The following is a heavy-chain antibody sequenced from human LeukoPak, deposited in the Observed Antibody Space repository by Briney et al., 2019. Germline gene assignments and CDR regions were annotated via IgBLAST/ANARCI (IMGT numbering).Heavy chain of an antibody. D-gene: IGHD3-22*01. V-gene: IGHV3-30*18. J-gene: IGHJ3*02. CDR1: GFTFSSYG. Sequence: GRSLRLSCAASGFTFSSYGMHWVRQAPGKGLEWVAVISYDGSNKYYADSVKGRFTISRGDSKNTLYLQMNSLRAEDTAVYYCANTYYYDSSGYPHDAFDIWGQGTMLTVSS. CDR2: ISYDGSNK. CDR3: ANTYYYDSSGYPHDAFDI.